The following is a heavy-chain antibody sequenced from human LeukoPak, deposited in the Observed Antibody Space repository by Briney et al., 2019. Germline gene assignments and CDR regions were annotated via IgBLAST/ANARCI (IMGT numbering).Heavy chain of an antibody. J-gene: IGHJ4*02. CDR2: ISYSGTT. CDR1: GASISSGNYF. Sequence: SETLSLTCSVSGASISSGNYFWTWVRQSPVKGLEWIGCISYSGTTHYHPSLKSRVTIFVDTSKNQFSLNLNSVTASDTAVYYCARSFDYWGQGTLVAVSS. CDR3: ARSFDY. V-gene: IGHV4-39*01.